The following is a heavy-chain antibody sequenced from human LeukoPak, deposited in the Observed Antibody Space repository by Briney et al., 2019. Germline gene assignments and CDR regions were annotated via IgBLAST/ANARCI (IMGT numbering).Heavy chain of an antibody. D-gene: IGHD3-3*01. CDR3: ARQRFGSAYWANWFDP. V-gene: IGHV4-59*08. CDR1: GGSISSYY. Sequence: PSETLSLTCTVSGGSISSYYWSWIRQPPGKGLEWIGYIYYSGSTNYNPSLKSRVTISVDTSKNHFSLKLSSVSAAHTAVYYCARQRFGSAYWANWFDPWGQGTLVTVSS. J-gene: IGHJ5*02. CDR2: IYYSGST.